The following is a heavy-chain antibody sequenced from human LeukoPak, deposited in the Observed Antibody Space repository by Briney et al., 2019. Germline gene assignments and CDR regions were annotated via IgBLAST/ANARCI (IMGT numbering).Heavy chain of an antibody. CDR3: ARLSIRHLNYYYYYMDV. Sequence: KPGESLKISCKGSGYSFTSYWIGWVRQMPGKGLEWMGIIYPGDSDTRYSPSFQGQVTISADKSISTAYLQWSSLKASDTAMYYCARLSIRHLNYYYYYMDVWGKGTTVTVSS. D-gene: IGHD6-6*01. CDR1: GYSFTSYW. CDR2: IYPGDSDT. J-gene: IGHJ6*03. V-gene: IGHV5-51*03.